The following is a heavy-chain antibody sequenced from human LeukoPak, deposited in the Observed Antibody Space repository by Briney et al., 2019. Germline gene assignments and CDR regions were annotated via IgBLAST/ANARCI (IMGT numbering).Heavy chain of an antibody. D-gene: IGHD2-2*01. V-gene: IGHV3-23*01. J-gene: IGHJ5*02. CDR2: ISGSGGST. CDR3: AKSPRDIVVVPAADTSDWFDP. Sequence: GGSPRLSCAASGFTFSSYAMSWVRQAPGKGLEWVSAISGSGGSTYYADSVKGRFTISRDNSKNTLYLQMNSLRAEDTAVYYCAKSPRDIVVVPAADTSDWFDPWGQGTLVTVSS. CDR1: GFTFSSYA.